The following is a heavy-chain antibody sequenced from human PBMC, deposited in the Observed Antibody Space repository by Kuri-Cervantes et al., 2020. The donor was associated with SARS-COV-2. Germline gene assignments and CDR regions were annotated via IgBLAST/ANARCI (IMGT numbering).Heavy chain of an antibody. J-gene: IGHJ3*02. V-gene: IGHV3-21*01. CDR3: AALLWSASDI. Sequence: GGSLRLSCAASGFTFSSYSMNRVRQAPGKGLEWVSSISSSSSYIYYADSVKGRFTISRDNAKNSLYLQMNSLRAEDTAVYYCAALLWSASDIWGQGTMVTVSS. CDR2: ISSSSSYI. CDR1: GFTFSSYS. D-gene: IGHD2/OR15-2a*01.